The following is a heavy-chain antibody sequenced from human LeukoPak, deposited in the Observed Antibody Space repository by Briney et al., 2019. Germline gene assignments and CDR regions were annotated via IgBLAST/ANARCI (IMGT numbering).Heavy chain of an antibody. Sequence: SETLSLTCAVSSYSISSGYYWGWIRQPPGKGLEWIGSMYHSGNTYYNPSLKSRVTISVDTSKNQFSLKVNSVTAADTAVYYCARLGGYSSSWNPYDYWGQGTLVTVSS. CDR2: MYHSGNT. D-gene: IGHD6-13*01. J-gene: IGHJ4*02. CDR1: SYSISSGYY. V-gene: IGHV4-38-2*01. CDR3: ARLGGYSSSWNPYDY.